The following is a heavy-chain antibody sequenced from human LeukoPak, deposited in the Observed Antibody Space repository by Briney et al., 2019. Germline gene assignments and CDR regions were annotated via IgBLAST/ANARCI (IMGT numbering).Heavy chain of an antibody. J-gene: IGHJ4*02. CDR3: AISTTVVPFDY. CDR2: ISGSSSYI. CDR1: GFTFSNYS. D-gene: IGHD4-23*01. V-gene: IGHV3-21*06. Sequence: PGGSLRLSCAASGFTFSNYSMNWVRQAPGKWLEWVSFISGSSSYIYYADSVQGRFTISRDNAKNSLYLQMNSLRAEDTAVYYCAISTTVVPFDYWGQGTLVTVSS.